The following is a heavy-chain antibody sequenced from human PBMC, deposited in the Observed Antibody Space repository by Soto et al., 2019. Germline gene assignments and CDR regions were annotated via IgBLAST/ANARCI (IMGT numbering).Heavy chain of an antibody. D-gene: IGHD2-15*01. Sequence: QVQLVESGGGVVQPGGSLRLSCAASGFTFSTYAMHWVRQAPGKGLEWVAVVSYSGGRRVSVGSVEGRFTISRDNSKNTLYLQMSILTTEDTAVYYGVRGDREDIAAFVGIRSGDYAMDVWGHGTTVTVSS. J-gene: IGHJ6*02. CDR3: VRGDREDIAAFVGIRSGDYAMDV. CDR2: VSYSGGRR. V-gene: IGHV3-30-3*01. CDR1: GFTFSTYA.